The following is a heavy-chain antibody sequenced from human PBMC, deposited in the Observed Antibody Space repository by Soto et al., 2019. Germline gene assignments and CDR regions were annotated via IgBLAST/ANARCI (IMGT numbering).Heavy chain of an antibody. D-gene: IGHD6-19*01. V-gene: IGHV5-51*01. CDR2: IYPYDSDT. CDR1: GYSFSNYW. J-gene: IGHJ4*02. CDR3: ARHLYTSGWYIDY. Sequence: GESLKISCEASGYSFSNYWIGWVRQMPGKGLEWMGIIYPYDSDTRYSPSFQGQVIISADKSISTAYLQWRSLEASDTAMYYCARHLYTSGWYIDYWGQGTLVTVS.